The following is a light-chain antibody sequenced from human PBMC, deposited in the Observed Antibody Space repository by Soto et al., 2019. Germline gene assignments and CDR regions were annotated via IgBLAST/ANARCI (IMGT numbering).Light chain of an antibody. CDR1: QSVSSN. Sequence: EIVMTQSPATLSVSPGERATLSCRASQSVSSNLAWYQQKPGQAPRLLIYGASTRATGIPARFSGSGSGTEFTLTISSLQSEDFAVYYCQQYNNCSLTFGEGTNVEIK. CDR3: QQYNNCSLT. V-gene: IGKV3-15*01. CDR2: GAS. J-gene: IGKJ1*01.